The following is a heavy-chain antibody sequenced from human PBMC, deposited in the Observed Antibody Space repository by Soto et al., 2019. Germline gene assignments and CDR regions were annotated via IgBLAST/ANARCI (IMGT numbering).Heavy chain of an antibody. V-gene: IGHV1-69*13. CDR1: GGTFSSYA. CDR3: ARATYCGGDCFNFDY. CDR2: IIPIFGTA. Sequence: GASVKVSCKASGGTFSSYAISWVRQAPGQGLEWMGGIIPIFGTANYAQKFQGRVTITADESTSTAYMELSSLRSEDTAVYYCARATYCGGDCFNFDYWGQGTLVTVSS. D-gene: IGHD2-21*02. J-gene: IGHJ4*02.